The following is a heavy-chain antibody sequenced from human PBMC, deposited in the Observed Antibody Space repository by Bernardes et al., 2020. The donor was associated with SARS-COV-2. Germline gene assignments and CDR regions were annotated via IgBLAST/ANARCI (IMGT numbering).Heavy chain of an antibody. D-gene: IGHD6-13*01. CDR3: ARVAPCIAAAGPEDYYYYGMDV. J-gene: IGHJ6*02. CDR2: INWNGGST. CDR1: GFTFDDYG. V-gene: IGHV3-20*03. Sequence: GGSLRLSFAASGFTFDDYGMSWVRQAPGKGLEWVSGINWNGGSTGYADSVKGRFPISRDNAKNSLYLQMNSLRAEDTALYYCARVAPCIAAAGPEDYYYYGMDVWGQGTTVTVSS.